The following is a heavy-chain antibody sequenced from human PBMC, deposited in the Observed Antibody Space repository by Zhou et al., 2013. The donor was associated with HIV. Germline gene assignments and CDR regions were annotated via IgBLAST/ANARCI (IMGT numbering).Heavy chain of an antibody. CDR2: ISAYNGNT. CDR3: ARVPGPVCSSTSCYTNYYYYYMDV. CDR1: GYTFTSYG. D-gene: IGHD2-2*02. J-gene: IGHJ6*03. Sequence: QVQLVQSGAEVKKPGASVKVSCKASGYTFTSYGISWVRQAPGQGLEWMGWISAYNGNTNYAQKLQGRVTMTTDTSTSTAYMELRSLRSDDTAVYYCARVPGPVCSSTSCYTNYYYYYMDVWGKGTTVTVSS. V-gene: IGHV1-18*01.